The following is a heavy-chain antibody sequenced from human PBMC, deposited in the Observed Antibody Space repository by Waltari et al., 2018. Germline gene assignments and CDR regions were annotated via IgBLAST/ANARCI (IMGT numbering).Heavy chain of an antibody. V-gene: IGHV3-21*01. D-gene: IGHD1-26*01. CDR3: ARGGSGSLWGDGLDV. CDR1: GFTFSTSS. J-gene: IGHJ6*02. Sequence: EVHLVESGGGLVNPGGSLRLSCAASGFTFSTSSMNWVRQAPGKGLEWVSSISNISSSIYYADSILGRFTISRDNDKNSLFLQMNSLRAEDSAVYYCARGGSGSLWGDGLDVWGRGTTITVSS. CDR2: ISNISSSI.